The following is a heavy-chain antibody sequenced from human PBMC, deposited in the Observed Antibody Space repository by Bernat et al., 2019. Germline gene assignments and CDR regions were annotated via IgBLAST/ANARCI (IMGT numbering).Heavy chain of an antibody. D-gene: IGHD4-17*01. CDR1: GFTFSSYA. CDR2: ISGSGGST. V-gene: IGHV3-23*04. J-gene: IGHJ5*02. CDR3: ARWTGYYGDYNWFDP. Sequence: EVQLVEYGGGLVQPGGSLRLSCAASGFTFSSYAMSWVRQAPGKGLEWVSAISGSGGSTYYADSVKGRFTISRDNSKNTLYLQMNSLRAEDTAVYYCARWTGYYGDYNWFDPWGQGTLVTVSS.